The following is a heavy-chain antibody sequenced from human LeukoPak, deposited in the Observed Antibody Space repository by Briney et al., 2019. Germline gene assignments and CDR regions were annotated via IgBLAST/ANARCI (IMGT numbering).Heavy chain of an antibody. D-gene: IGHD2-15*01. J-gene: IGHJ4*02. Sequence: ASVKVSCKASGYTFTGYYMHWVRQAPGQGLEWMGWINPNSGGTNYAQKFQGWVTMTRDTSISTAYMELSRLRSDNTAVYYCARGLAADLPGDYWGQGTLVTVSS. CDR1: GYTFTGYY. CDR3: ARGLAADLPGDY. CDR2: INPNSGGT. V-gene: IGHV1-2*04.